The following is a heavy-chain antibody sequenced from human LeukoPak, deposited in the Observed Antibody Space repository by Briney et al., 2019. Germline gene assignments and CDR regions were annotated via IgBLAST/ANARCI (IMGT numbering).Heavy chain of an antibody. V-gene: IGHV3-53*01. CDR3: TTFLFGEMVRGVILYGMDV. Sequence: GGSLRLSCAASGFSVSSNYMTWVRQAPGKGLEWVSAIYSDGSTYYADSVKGRFTISRDNSKSTLYLQMNSLKTEDTAVYYCTTFLFGEMVRGVILYGMDVWGQGTTVTVSS. CDR2: IYSDGST. CDR1: GFSVSSNY. J-gene: IGHJ6*02. D-gene: IGHD3-10*01.